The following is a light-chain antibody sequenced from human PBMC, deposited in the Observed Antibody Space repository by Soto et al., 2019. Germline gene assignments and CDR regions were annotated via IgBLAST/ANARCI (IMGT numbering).Light chain of an antibody. CDR2: GSS. CDR3: HQYGSSPPYT. V-gene: IGKV3-20*01. CDR1: QSINNNY. Sequence: EVVLTQSPGTLSLSPGERATLSCRGSQSINNNYLAWYQQRPGQAPRLLIYGSSDSATGIPDRFSGSGSGTDFTLTISRLEPEDFAVYCCHQYGSSPPYTFGQGTKLEI. J-gene: IGKJ2*01.